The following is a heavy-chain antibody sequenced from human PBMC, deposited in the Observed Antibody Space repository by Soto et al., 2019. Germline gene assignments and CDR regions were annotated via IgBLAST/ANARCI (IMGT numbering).Heavy chain of an antibody. CDR1: GFTFSSYA. CDR2: ISGSGGST. J-gene: IGHJ6*03. Sequence: PGGSLRLSCAASGFTFSSYAMSWVRQAPGKGLEWVSAISGSGGSTYYADSVKGRFTISRDNSKNTLYLQMNSLRAEDTAVYYCAKQGGQLVNYYYYYMDVWGKGTTVTVSS. D-gene: IGHD6-13*01. CDR3: AKQGGQLVNYYYYYMDV. V-gene: IGHV3-23*01.